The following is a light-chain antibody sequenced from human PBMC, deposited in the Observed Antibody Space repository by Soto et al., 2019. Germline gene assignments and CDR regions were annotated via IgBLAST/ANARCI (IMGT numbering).Light chain of an antibody. J-gene: IGLJ1*01. CDR3: NSYTGYNTLPV. CDR1: SGDFSDHKY. CDR2: GVS. V-gene: IGLV2-14*03. Sequence: QSVLTQPASVSGSPGQSITISCTGTSGDFSDHKYVSWYQHLPGIAPQLLIYGVSNRPSGVSNCFSGSKSGDTASLTISGLQADDEADYYCNSYTGYNTLPVFGTGTKVTVL.